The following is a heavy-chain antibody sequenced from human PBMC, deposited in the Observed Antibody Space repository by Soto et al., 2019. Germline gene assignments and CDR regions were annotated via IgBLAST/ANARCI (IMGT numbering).Heavy chain of an antibody. Sequence: GGSLRLSCAASGFTFSSYSMNWVRQAPGKGLEWVSSISSSSSYIYYADSAKGRFTISRDNAKNSLYLQMNSLRAEDTAVYYCARVNYYDSSGPGFEDPNYGVDVWGQGTTVTVSS. CDR1: GFTFSSYS. CDR2: ISSSSSYI. CDR3: ARVNYYDSSGPGFEDPNYGVDV. V-gene: IGHV3-21*01. J-gene: IGHJ6*02. D-gene: IGHD3-22*01.